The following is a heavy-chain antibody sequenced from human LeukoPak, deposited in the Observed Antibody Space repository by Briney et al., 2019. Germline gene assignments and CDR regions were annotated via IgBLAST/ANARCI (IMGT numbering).Heavy chain of an antibody. J-gene: IGHJ4*02. CDR3: GRAFPPLRTSSAGDL. CDR2: ISGLSTHI. V-gene: IGHV3-21*01. CDR1: GFTFSHYD. Sequence: GGSLRLSCSASGFTFSHYDMNWVRQAPGKGLEWVSSISGLSTHIYYGDSVKGRFSISRDNAKNSVYLQMNSLGVEDTAIYYCGRAFPPLRTSSAGDLWGQGILVTVSS. D-gene: IGHD3-16*01.